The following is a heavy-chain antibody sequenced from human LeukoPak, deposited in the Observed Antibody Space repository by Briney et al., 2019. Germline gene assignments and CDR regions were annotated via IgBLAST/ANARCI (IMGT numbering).Heavy chain of an antibody. CDR3: AKDGEIDSSGYYIPFDY. J-gene: IGHJ4*02. D-gene: IGHD3-22*01. CDR1: GFTFSRYG. Sequence: QPGGSLRLSCAASGFTFSRYGMYWVRQAPGKGLEWVAFIRYDGSNKYYADSVKGRFTISRDNSKNTLYLQMNRLRAEDTAVYYCAKDGEIDSSGYYIPFDYWGQGTLVTVSS. CDR2: IRYDGSNK. V-gene: IGHV3-30*02.